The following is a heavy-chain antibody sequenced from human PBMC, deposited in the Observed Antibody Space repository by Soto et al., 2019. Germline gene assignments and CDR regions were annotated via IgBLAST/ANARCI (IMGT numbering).Heavy chain of an antibody. J-gene: IGHJ6*03. CDR2: INACNGNT. CDR1: GYTFTSYA. Sequence: QVQLVQSGAEVKKPGASVKVSCKASGYTFTSYAMHWVRQAPGQRLEWMGWINACNGNTKYSQKFQGRVTITRDTSASTAYMELSSLRSEDTAVYYCARYQVQEWSKSDSYYYYYYMDVWGKGTTVTVSS. D-gene: IGHD3-3*01. CDR3: ARYQVQEWSKSDSYYYYYYMDV. V-gene: IGHV1-3*01.